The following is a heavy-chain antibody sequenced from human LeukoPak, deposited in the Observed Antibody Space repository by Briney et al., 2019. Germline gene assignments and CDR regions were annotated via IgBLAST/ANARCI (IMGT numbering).Heavy chain of an antibody. CDR1: GGSFSGYY. D-gene: IGHD3-16*02. CDR2: SKHSGGT. CDR3: ARGDYVWGSYRSPFDY. V-gene: IGHV4-34*01. J-gene: IGHJ4*02. Sequence: SETLSLTCAVYGGSFSGYYWSWIRQPPGKGLEWIGESKHSGGTNYNPSLKSRVTISVDTSKNQFSLKLSSVTAADTAVYYCARGDYVWGSYRSPFDYWGQGTLVTVSS.